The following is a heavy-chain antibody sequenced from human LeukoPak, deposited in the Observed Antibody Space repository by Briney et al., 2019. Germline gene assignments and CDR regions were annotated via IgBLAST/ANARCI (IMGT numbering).Heavy chain of an antibody. D-gene: IGHD3-3*01. CDR1: GFTFSSYA. Sequence: GGSLRLPCAASGFTFSSYAMSWVRQAPGKGLEWVSAISGSGGSTYYADSVKGRFTISRDNSKNTLYLQMNSLRAEDTAVYYCAKGHTIFGVVPVWFDPWGQGTLVTVSS. V-gene: IGHV3-23*01. CDR2: ISGSGGST. J-gene: IGHJ5*02. CDR3: AKGHTIFGVVPVWFDP.